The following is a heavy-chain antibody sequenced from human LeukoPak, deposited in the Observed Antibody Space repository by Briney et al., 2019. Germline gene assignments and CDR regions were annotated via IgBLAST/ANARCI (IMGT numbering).Heavy chain of an antibody. D-gene: IGHD2-2*02. J-gene: IGHJ6*02. CDR3: ARDRRYCSSTSCFTYYYYGMDV. Sequence: GGSLRLSCAASGFNFRRYGLHWVRQAPGKSLEWVAFLWSDGSNTNYADSVKGRFTISRDISKNSLYLQMNSLRAEDTAVYYCARDRRYCSSTSCFTYYYYGMDVWGQGTTVTVSS. CDR1: GFNFRRYG. V-gene: IGHV3-33*01. CDR2: LWSDGSNT.